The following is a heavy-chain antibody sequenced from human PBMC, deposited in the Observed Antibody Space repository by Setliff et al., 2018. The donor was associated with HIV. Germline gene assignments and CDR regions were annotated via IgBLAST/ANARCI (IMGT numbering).Heavy chain of an antibody. D-gene: IGHD3-3*01. V-gene: IGHV3-30*04. CDR3: ARAFGYYDFWSGYSGDESDI. CDR1: GFSFNNYV. Sequence: GGSLRLSCAASGFSFNNYVMHWVRHAPGKGLEWVAVISYDGSDIYYADSVKGRFTISRENSKNTLYLQMNSLRPEDTAVYYCARAFGYYDFWSGYSGDESDIWGQGTTVTVSS. CDR2: ISYDGSDI. J-gene: IGHJ3*02.